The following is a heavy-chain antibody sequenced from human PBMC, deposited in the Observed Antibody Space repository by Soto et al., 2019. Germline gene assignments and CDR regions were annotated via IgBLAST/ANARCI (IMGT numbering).Heavy chain of an antibody. J-gene: IGHJ4*02. V-gene: IGHV5-51*01. CDR1: GYTFTKYW. D-gene: IGHD3-9*01. Sequence: GESLKISCQASGYTFTKYWVGWVRQMPGKGLEWMGIIYPDDSDTRYSPSFQGHVTISADKSISTAYLQWSSLKASDSATYFCARRDMLTGYVDFDYWGQGTHVTVAS. CDR3: ARRDMLTGYVDFDY. CDR2: IYPDDSDT.